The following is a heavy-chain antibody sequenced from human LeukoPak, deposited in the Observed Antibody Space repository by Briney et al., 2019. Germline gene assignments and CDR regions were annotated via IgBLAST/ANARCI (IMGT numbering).Heavy chain of an antibody. D-gene: IGHD3-16*01. CDR2: ISSSSSYI. Sequence: GGSLRLSCVVSGFTFSTYAMTWVRQAPGKGLEWVSSISSSSSYIYYADSVKGRFTISRDNAKNSLYLQMNSLRAEDTAVYYCARDWGASFDPWGQGTLVTVSS. J-gene: IGHJ5*02. V-gene: IGHV3-21*01. CDR3: ARDWGASFDP. CDR1: GFTFSTYA.